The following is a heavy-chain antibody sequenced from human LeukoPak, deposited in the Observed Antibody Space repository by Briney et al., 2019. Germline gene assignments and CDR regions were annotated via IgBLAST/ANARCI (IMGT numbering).Heavy chain of an antibody. CDR3: ARLGLGDEACWFDP. Sequence: SETLSLTCTVSGGSINTYYWSWIRQPPGKGLEWIGFVYYSGRTSYNPSLKSRVTISVDTSKSQFSLRLSSVTAADTAMYYCARLGLGDEACWFDPWGQRTLVTVSS. CDR2: VYYSGRT. CDR1: GGSINTYY. V-gene: IGHV4-59*01. J-gene: IGHJ5*02. D-gene: IGHD3-10*01.